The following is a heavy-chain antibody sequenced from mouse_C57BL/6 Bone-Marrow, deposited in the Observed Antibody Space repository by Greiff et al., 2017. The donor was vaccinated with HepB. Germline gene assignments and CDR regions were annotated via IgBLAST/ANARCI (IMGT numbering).Heavy chain of an antibody. D-gene: IGHD1-1*01. Sequence: QVQLQQPGAELVKPGASVKMSCKASGYTFTSYWITWVKQRPGQGLEWIGDIYPGSGSTNYNEKFKSKATLTVYTSSSTAYMQLSSLTSEDSAVYYCAREGYYYGSSHFDYWGQGTTLTVSS. J-gene: IGHJ2*01. V-gene: IGHV1-55*01. CDR2: IYPGSGST. CDR3: AREGYYYGSSHFDY. CDR1: GYTFTSYW.